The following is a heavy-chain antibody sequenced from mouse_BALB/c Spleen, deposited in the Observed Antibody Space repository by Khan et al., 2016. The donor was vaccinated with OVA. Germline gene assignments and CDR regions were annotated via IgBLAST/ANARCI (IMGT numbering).Heavy chain of an antibody. Sequence: DVQLVESGGDLVKPGGSLKLSCAASGFTFSSYSMSWVRQTPDKRLEWVASISSGGGSTYYPDSVKGRFTISRDNAKNTLYLPMSDPTSEDTAMFFCAYHLTGSFAYWGQGTLVTVSA. CDR3: AYHLTGSFAY. CDR1: GFTFSSYS. CDR2: ISSGGGST. J-gene: IGHJ3*01. V-gene: IGHV5-6*01. D-gene: IGHD4-1*01.